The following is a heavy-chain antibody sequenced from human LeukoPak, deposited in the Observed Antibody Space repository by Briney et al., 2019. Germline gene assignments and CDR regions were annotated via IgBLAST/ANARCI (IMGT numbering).Heavy chain of an antibody. CDR3: ARIQSRIIAARPGNPAFDY. D-gene: IGHD6-6*01. J-gene: IGHJ4*02. Sequence: ASVKVPCKASGYTFTSYDISWVRQAPGQGLEWMGWISTYNDNTHYAQKLQGRVTMTTDTSTSTVYMELKSLRSDDTAVYHCARIQSRIIAARPGNPAFDYWGRGTLVTVSS. CDR1: GYTFTSYD. V-gene: IGHV1-18*01. CDR2: ISTYNDNT.